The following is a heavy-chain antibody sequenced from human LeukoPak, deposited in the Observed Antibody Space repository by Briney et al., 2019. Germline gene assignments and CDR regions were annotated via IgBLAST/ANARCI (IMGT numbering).Heavy chain of an antibody. V-gene: IGHV3-30*18. CDR2: ISYDGSNK. CDR1: GFTFSSYG. Sequence: PGGSLRLSCAASGFTFSSYGMHWVRQAPGKGLEWVAVISYDGSNKYYADSVKGRFTISRDNSKNTLYLQMNSLRAEDTAVYYRAKGSIYDYVWGSYRPKYYFDYWGQGTLVTVSS. CDR3: AKGSIYDYVWGSYRPKYYFDY. J-gene: IGHJ4*02. D-gene: IGHD3-16*02.